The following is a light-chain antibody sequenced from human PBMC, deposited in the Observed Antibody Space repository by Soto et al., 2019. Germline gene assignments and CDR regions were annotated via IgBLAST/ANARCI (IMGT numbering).Light chain of an antibody. CDR3: QQRSDWPPLT. V-gene: IGKV3-11*01. Sequence: EIVLTQSPATLSLSPGEGATLSCRASQSISSYLAWYQQKPGQAPRLLIYDASSRATGIPARFSGSGSGPDFTLTLRSLEPEDCAVYYCQQRSDWPPLTFGQGTKVEIK. CDR2: DAS. CDR1: QSISSY. J-gene: IGKJ1*01.